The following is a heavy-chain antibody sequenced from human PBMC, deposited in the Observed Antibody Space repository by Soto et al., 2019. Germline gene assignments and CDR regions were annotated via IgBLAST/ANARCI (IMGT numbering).Heavy chain of an antibody. CDR2: IKTDGSQT. J-gene: IGHJ4*02. CDR3: VRDGGWYNFEY. D-gene: IGHD2-21*01. CDR1: GFSFSSYW. V-gene: IGHV3-7*03. Sequence: HPGGSLRLSCAASGFSFSSYWMTWVRQAPGKGLEWVAHIKTDGSQTKYVDSVKGRFTISRDNGKNSLSLQMNSLRAEDTAVYYCVRDGGWYNFEYWGQGVLVTVSS.